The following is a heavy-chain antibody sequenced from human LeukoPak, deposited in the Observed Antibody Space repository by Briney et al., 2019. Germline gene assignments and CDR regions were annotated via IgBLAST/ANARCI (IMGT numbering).Heavy chain of an antibody. D-gene: IGHD6-13*01. CDR1: GGSFSGYY. CDR2: INHSGGT. V-gene: IGHV4-34*01. J-gene: IGHJ6*02. Sequence: SETLSLTCAVYGGSFSGYYWSWIRQPPGKGLEWIGEINHSGGTNYNPSLKSRVTISVDTSKNQFSLKLSSVTAADTAVYYCARTASTSIAAASGPDYYYYYGMDVWGQGTTVTVSS. CDR3: ARTASTSIAAASGPDYYYYYGMDV.